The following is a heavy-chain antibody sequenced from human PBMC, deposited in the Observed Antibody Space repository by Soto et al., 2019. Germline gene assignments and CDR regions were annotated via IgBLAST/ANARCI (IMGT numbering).Heavy chain of an antibody. CDR1: GGSVSSGGHY. J-gene: IGHJ3*02. V-gene: IGHV4-61*08. CDR2: ISDTGTT. CDR3: ARDRSANPNSYDAFDI. Sequence: SETLSLTCSVSGGSVSSGGHYWSWIRQPPGKGLEWIVYISDTGTTNYNPSLKSRVTISLDMSKNRVSLRLDSVTAADTAVYYCARDRSANPNSYDAFDIWGQGTTVTVSS. D-gene: IGHD1-1*01.